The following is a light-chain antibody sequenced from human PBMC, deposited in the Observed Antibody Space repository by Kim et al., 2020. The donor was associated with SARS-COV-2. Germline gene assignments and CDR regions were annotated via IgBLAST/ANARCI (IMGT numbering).Light chain of an antibody. V-gene: IGKV3-20*01. CDR2: GAS. J-gene: IGKJ2*01. CDR1: QSVPSSD. CDR3: QKYGSSPRT. Sequence: EIVLTQSPGTVSLSPGERATLSCRARQSVPSSDLAWYQQRPGQAPRLLIYGASSRATGIPDRFGGSGSGTDFTLTVSRLEPEDFAVYYCQKYGSSPRTFGQGTKLEF.